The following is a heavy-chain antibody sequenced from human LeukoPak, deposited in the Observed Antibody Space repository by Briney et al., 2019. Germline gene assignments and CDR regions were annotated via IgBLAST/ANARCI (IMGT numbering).Heavy chain of an antibody. CDR3: ARDRNSYGSWHFDY. D-gene: IGHD5-18*01. V-gene: IGHV3-21*01. J-gene: IGHJ4*02. CDR2: ISSSSSYI. CDR1: GFTFSSYS. Sequence: GGSLRLSCAASGFTFSSYSMNWVRQAPGKGLEWVSSISSSSSYIYYADSVKGRFTISRDNAKNSLYLQMSSLRAEDTAVYYCARDRNSYGSWHFDYWGQGTLVTVSS.